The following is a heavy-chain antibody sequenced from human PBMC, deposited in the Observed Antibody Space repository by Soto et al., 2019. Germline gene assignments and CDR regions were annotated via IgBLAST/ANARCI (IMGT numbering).Heavy chain of an antibody. D-gene: IGHD2-2*01. CDR1: GGAIISGDYY. V-gene: IGHV4-30-4*01. CDR3: ARVTIVCHYCSSTTPRQYWFDP. CDR2: IYYSGST. J-gene: IGHJ5*02. Sequence: SETLSLTCTVSGGAIISGDYYCFCIRQPPWNGLELIGYIYYSGSTYYNPSLKSRVTISVDTSKNQFSLKLSSVTAADTAVYYCARVTIVCHYCSSTTPRQYWFDPWGQGTLVTVSS.